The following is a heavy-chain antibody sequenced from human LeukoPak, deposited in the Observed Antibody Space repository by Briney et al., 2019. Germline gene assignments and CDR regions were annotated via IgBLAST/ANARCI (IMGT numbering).Heavy chain of an antibody. Sequence: GGSLRLSCAASGFTFSSYWMHWVRQVPGEGLVWVSRIKSDGSVPKYADSVRGRFTISRDNAKNTLYLQMNSLRAEDTAVYYCARDRRAADTDFDSWGQGTLVTVSS. CDR3: ARDRRAADTDFDS. D-gene: IGHD6-13*01. J-gene: IGHJ4*02. V-gene: IGHV3-74*03. CDR1: GFTFSSYW. CDR2: IKSDGSVP.